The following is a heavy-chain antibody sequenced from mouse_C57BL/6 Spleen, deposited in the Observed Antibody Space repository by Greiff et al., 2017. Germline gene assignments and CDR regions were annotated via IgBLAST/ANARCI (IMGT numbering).Heavy chain of an antibody. CDR2: IYPRSGNT. CDR3: ARREERGYFDY. V-gene: IGHV1-81*01. CDR1: GYTFTSYG. Sequence: QVQLQQSGAELARPGASVKLSCKASGYTFTSYGISWVKQRPGQGLEWIGEIYPRSGNTYYNEKFKGKATLTADKSSSTAYMELRSLTSEDSAVYFCARREERGYFDYWGQGTTLTVSS. J-gene: IGHJ2*01.